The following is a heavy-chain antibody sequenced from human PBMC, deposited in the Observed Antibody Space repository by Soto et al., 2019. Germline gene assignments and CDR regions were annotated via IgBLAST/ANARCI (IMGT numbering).Heavy chain of an antibody. CDR2: ISSSSSYI. D-gene: IGHD1-26*01. CDR3: ARSIMDSHWELQINWFDP. V-gene: IGHV3-21*01. CDR1: GFTFSSYS. J-gene: IGHJ5*02. Sequence: KTGGSLRLSCAASGFTFSSYSMNWVRQAPGKGLEWVSSISSSSSYIYYADSVKGRFTISRDNAKNSLYLQMNSLRAEDTAVYYCARSIMDSHWELQINWFDPWGQGTLVTVSS.